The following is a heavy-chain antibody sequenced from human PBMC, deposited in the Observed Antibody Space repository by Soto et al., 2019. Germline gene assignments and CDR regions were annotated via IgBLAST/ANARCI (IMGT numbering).Heavy chain of an antibody. V-gene: IGHV2-5*02. D-gene: IGHD2-2*01. J-gene: IGHJ4*02. CDR3: AHGSCSSADCYPNPYLDY. CDR2: IYWDDDE. Sequence: QITLKESGPTLVKPTQTLTLTCTFSGFSLSTTAEGVGWIRQPPGKALEWLALIYWDDDERYSPSLKSGPTITKDTSKNQVVLTMTYVDPVDTATYYCAHGSCSSADCYPNPYLDYWGQGILVTVSS. CDR1: GFSLSTTAEG.